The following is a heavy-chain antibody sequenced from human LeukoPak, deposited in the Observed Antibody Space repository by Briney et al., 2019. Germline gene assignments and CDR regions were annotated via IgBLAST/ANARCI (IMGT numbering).Heavy chain of an antibody. CDR3: ARELLPHDAFDI. Sequence: SETLSLTCAVYGGSFSGYYWSWIRQPPGKGLEWVGEINHSGSTNYNPSLKSRVTISVDTSKNQFSLKLSSVTAADTAVYYCARELLPHDAFDIWGQGTMVTVSS. CDR1: GGSFSGYY. J-gene: IGHJ3*02. D-gene: IGHD3-10*01. CDR2: INHSGST. V-gene: IGHV4-34*01.